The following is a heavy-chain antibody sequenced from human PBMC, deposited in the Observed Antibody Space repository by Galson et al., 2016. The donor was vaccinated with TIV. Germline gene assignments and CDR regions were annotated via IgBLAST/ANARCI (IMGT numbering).Heavy chain of an antibody. J-gene: IGHJ6*02. Sequence: SLRLSCAASGLSVKINYMTWVRQAPGKGLEWVSLISDGGKTYYPDSVRGRFTISRDSSENTVFLQMNSLRAEDTAVYYCARHLSAADYFGMDVWGQGTTVTVSS. CDR1: GLSVKINY. V-gene: IGHV3-66*04. CDR2: ISDGGKT. CDR3: ARHLSAADYFGMDV. D-gene: IGHD2-15*01.